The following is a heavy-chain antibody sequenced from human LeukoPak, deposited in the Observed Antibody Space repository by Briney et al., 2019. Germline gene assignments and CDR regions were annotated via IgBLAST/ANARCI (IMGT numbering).Heavy chain of an antibody. CDR1: GFTFSSYA. D-gene: IGHD1-26*01. Sequence: GGSLRLSCAASGFTFSSYAMSWVRQAPGKGLEWVSAISGSGGSTYYADSVKGRFTISRDNSKNTLYLQMNSLRAEDTAVYYCAKDSIVGATGGDYFDYWGQGTLVTVSS. CDR2: ISGSGGST. J-gene: IGHJ4*02. V-gene: IGHV3-23*01. CDR3: AKDSIVGATGGDYFDY.